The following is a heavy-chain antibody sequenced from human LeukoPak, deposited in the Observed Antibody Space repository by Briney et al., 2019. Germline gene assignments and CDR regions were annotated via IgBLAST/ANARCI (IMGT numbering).Heavy chain of an antibody. V-gene: IGHV3-30*18. CDR1: GFTFSSYG. D-gene: IGHD7-27*01. CDR3: AKDGGLWVSAHWGDS. CDR2: ISYDGSNK. Sequence: PGGSLRLSCAASGFTFSSYGMHWVRQAPGKGLEGVAVISYDGSNKYYADSVKGRFTISRDNSKNTLFLQMNSLRAEDTAVYYCAKDGGLWVSAHWGDSWGRGTLVTVSS. J-gene: IGHJ4*02.